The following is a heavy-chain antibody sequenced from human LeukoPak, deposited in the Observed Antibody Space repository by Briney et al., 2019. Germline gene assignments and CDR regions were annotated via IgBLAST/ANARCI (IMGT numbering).Heavy chain of an antibody. V-gene: IGHV1-2*02. Sequence: ASVKVSCKASGYTFTDYYIHWVRQAPGQGLEWIGWINPKSGGTNYAQKFQGRVTVTRDTSITTAYIELSRLRSDDTAVYYCARDLRGYSSGWYGYWGQGTLVTVSS. CDR2: INPKSGGT. CDR1: GYTFTDYY. CDR3: ARDLRGYSSGWYGY. J-gene: IGHJ4*02. D-gene: IGHD6-19*01.